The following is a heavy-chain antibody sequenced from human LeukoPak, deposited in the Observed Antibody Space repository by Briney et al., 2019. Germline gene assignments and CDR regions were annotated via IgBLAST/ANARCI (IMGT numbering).Heavy chain of an antibody. D-gene: IGHD6-13*01. CDR1: GFTFSDYY. Sequence: KTGGSLRLSCAASGFTFSDYYMSWIRQAPGKGLEWVSYISSSGSTIYYADSVKGRFTISRDNAKNSLYLQMNSLRADDTAVYYCARDLIAAAPQYNWFDPWGQGTLVTVSS. CDR2: ISSSGSTI. J-gene: IGHJ5*02. CDR3: ARDLIAAAPQYNWFDP. V-gene: IGHV3-11*01.